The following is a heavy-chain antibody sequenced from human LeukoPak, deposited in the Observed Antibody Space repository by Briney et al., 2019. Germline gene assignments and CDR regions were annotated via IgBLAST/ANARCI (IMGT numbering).Heavy chain of an antibody. D-gene: IGHD5-24*01. J-gene: IGHJ6*03. Sequence: ASVKVSCKASGYTFSNYGISWVRQAPGQGLEWMGWTSAYNGNTNFAQKFQGRVTMTTYTSTSTAYMELRSLRSDDTAVYYCARGSVMAADIYYYYYMDVWGKGTTVTISS. CDR1: GYTFSNYG. CDR3: ARGSVMAADIYYYYYMDV. CDR2: TSAYNGNT. V-gene: IGHV1-18*01.